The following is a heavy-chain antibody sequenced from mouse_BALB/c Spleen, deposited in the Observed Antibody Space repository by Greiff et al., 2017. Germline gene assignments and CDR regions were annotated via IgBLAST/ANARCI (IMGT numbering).Heavy chain of an antibody. V-gene: IGHV5-4*02. CDR2: ISDGGSYT. Sequence: EVKVEESGGGLVKPGGSLKLSCAASGFTFSDYYMYWVRQTPEKRLEWVATISDGGSYTYYPDSVKGRFTISRDNAKNNLYLQMSSLKSEDTAMYYCASSYYGNYEGYAMDYWGQGTSVTVSS. J-gene: IGHJ4*01. CDR3: ASSYYGNYEGYAMDY. CDR1: GFTFSDYY. D-gene: IGHD2-10*01.